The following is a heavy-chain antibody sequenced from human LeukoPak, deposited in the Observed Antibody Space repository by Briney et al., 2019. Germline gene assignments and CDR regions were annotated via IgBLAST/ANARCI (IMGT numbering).Heavy chain of an antibody. Sequence: GASVKVSCKASGYTFTSYDINWVRQATGQGLEWMGWMNPNSGNTGYAQKFQGRVTMTRNTSISTAYMELSSLRSEDTAVYYCARGQIFTMVRGVIPNFSPWGQGTLATVSS. CDR2: MNPNSGNT. CDR1: GYTFTSYD. CDR3: ARGQIFTMVRGVIPNFSP. V-gene: IGHV1-8*01. J-gene: IGHJ5*02. D-gene: IGHD3-10*01.